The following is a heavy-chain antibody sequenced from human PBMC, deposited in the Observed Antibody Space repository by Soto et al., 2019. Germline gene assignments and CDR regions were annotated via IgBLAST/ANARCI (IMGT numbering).Heavy chain of an antibody. J-gene: IGHJ4*02. CDR3: ARDSGVVVPAAIDY. CDR1: GGSISSSNW. CDR2: IYHSGST. V-gene: IGHV4-4*02. D-gene: IGHD2-2*02. Sequence: SETLSLTCAVSGGSISSSNWWSWVRQPPGKGLERIGEIYHSGSTNYNPSLKSRVTISVDKSKNQFSLKLSSVTAADTAVYYCARDSGVVVPAAIDYWGQGTLVTVSS.